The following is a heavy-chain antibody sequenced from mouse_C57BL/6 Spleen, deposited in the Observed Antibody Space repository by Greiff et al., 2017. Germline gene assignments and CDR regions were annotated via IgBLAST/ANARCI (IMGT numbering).Heavy chain of an antibody. CDR2: IRNKANGYTT. CDR1: GFTFTDYY. V-gene: IGHV7-3*01. CDR3: ARWRYSNFPFAY. J-gene: IGHJ3*01. D-gene: IGHD2-5*01. Sequence: DVMLVESGGGLVQPGGSLSLSCAASGFTFTDYYMSWVRQPPGKALEWLGFIRNKANGYTTEYSASVKGRFTISRDNSQSILYLQMNALRAEDSATYYCARWRYSNFPFAYWGQGTLVTVSA.